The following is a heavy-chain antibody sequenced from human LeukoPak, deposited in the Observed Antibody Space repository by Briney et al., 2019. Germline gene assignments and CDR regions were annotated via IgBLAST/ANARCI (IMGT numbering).Heavy chain of an antibody. D-gene: IGHD3-22*01. V-gene: IGHV3-43*02. CDR1: GFTFDDYA. CDR2: ISGDGGWT. J-gene: IGHJ4*02. Sequence: GGSLRLSCAASGFTFDDYAMHWVRQAPGKGLLWASLISGDGGWTYYADSLKGRFTISRDNSKNSLYLQMNSLTTEDTALYYCAKDGGGGYSSTYFFDNWGQGTLVTVSS. CDR3: AKDGGGGYSSTYFFDN.